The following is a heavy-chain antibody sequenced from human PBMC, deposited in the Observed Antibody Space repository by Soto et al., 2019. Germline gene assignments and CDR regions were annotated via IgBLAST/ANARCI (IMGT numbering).Heavy chain of an antibody. V-gene: IGHV4-39*01. Sequence: QLQLQESGPGLVKPSETLSLTCTVSGGSISSSSYYWGWIRQPPGKGLEWIGSIYYSGSTYYNPSLKSRVTIPVDTSKNQFSLKLSSVTAADTAVYYCARLIDAEETGTPTPYYFDYWGQGTLVTVSS. CDR1: GGSISSSSYY. CDR3: ARLIDAEETGTPTPYYFDY. D-gene: IGHD3-9*01. CDR2: IYYSGST. J-gene: IGHJ4*02.